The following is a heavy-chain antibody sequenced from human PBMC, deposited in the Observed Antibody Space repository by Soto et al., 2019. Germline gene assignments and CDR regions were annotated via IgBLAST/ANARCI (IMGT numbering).Heavy chain of an antibody. CDR3: ARDLLGGITTPDY. Sequence: QVQLVESGGGVVQPGRSLRLSCVASGFTFGSYGMHWVRQAPGKGLEWVAVIWYDGSNQYYADSVKGRFTISRDNSKKTRYLQMNSLRAEDTAVYYCARDLLGGITTPDYWGQGTLVTVSS. D-gene: IGHD3-16*01. CDR1: GFTFGSYG. CDR2: IWYDGSNQ. J-gene: IGHJ4*02. V-gene: IGHV3-33*01.